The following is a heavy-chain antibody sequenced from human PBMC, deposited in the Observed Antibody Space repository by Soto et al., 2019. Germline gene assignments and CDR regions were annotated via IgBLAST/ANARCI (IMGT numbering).Heavy chain of an antibody. D-gene: IGHD3-10*01. Sequence: PGGSLRLSCAASGFAFSSYGMHWVRQEPGKGLEWVAVIWFDGSNKYYANSVKGRFTISRDNSKNTLYLQMNSLRAEDTAVYYCARGFSLGLDYYYYYMDVWGKGTTVTVSS. V-gene: IGHV3-33*01. CDR2: IWFDGSNK. CDR3: ARGFSLGLDYYYYYMDV. CDR1: GFAFSSYG. J-gene: IGHJ6*03.